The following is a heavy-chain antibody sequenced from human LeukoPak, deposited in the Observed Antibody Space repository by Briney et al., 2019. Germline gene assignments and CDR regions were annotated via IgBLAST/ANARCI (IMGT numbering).Heavy chain of an antibody. Sequence: GGSLRLSCAASGFSFDDYGLTWVRQAPGKGLEWVSGINWNCYSTVYADSVKVRFTISRDNAKNSLYLQMNSLRAEDTALYYCARDLRVVITGSFDSWGQGALVTASS. V-gene: IGHV3-20*04. CDR1: GFSFDDYG. D-gene: IGHD3-22*01. CDR3: ARDLRVVITGSFDS. J-gene: IGHJ4*02. CDR2: INWNCYST.